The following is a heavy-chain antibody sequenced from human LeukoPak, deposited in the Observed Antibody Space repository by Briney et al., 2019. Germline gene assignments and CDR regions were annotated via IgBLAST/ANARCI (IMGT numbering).Heavy chain of an antibody. CDR3: ASSMYMGKFDY. CDR1: GXSISSYY. J-gene: IGHJ4*02. D-gene: IGHD7-27*01. Sequence: PSETLSLTCTVSGXSISSYYWSWIRQPPAKGLEWLGYFYNNEYISYTPSLKSRVTISIDTSQNQFSLKMRSVTGADPAVYYCASSMYMGKFDYWGQGTMVTVSS. CDR2: FYNNEYI. V-gene: IGHV4-59*01.